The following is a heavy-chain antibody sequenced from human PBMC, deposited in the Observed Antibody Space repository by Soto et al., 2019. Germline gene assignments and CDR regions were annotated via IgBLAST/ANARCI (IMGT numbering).Heavy chain of an antibody. V-gene: IGHV1-69*01. D-gene: IGHD5-12*01. CDR1: GDAFSSDA. Sequence: KLDWKGAGDAFSSDAIGWVRQAPGQGLEWMGGIIPIFGTANYAQKFQGRVTITADESTSTAYMELSSLRSEDTAVYYCELVARLFDYWGQGTLVSVSS. J-gene: IGHJ4*02. CDR3: ELVARLFDY. CDR2: IIPIFGTA.